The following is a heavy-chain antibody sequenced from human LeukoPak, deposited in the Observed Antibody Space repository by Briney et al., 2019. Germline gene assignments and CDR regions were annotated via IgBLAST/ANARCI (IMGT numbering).Heavy chain of an antibody. CDR2: IKLDGSEK. CDR1: GFSFSSYW. D-gene: IGHD3-10*01. V-gene: IGHV3-7*01. Sequence: PGESLRLSCVASGFSFSSYWMSWVRQAPGKGPEWVANIKLDGSEKYYVDSVKGRFTISRDNAENSLYLQMRSLRADDTAMYYCARGGSGSYYNLPQHWGQGTLITVSS. CDR3: ARGGSGSYYNLPQH. J-gene: IGHJ1*01.